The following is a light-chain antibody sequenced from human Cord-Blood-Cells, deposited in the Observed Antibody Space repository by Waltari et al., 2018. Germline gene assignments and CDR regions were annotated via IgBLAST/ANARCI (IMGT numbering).Light chain of an antibody. CDR3: NSRDSSGNHYV. CDR1: SLRSYY. Sequence: SSELTQDPAVSVALGKTVSITCQGDSLRSYYASWYQQKPGQAPVPVIYGKNNRPSRIPDRFSGSSSGNTASLTITGAQAEDEADYYCNSRDSSGNHYVFGTGTKVTVL. CDR2: GKN. V-gene: IGLV3-19*01. J-gene: IGLJ1*01.